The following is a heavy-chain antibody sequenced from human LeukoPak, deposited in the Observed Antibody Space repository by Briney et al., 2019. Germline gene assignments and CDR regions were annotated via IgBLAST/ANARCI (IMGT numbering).Heavy chain of an antibody. J-gene: IGHJ4*02. D-gene: IGHD3-10*01. CDR3: AREMYGSGLYYFDY. V-gene: IGHV3-48*03. CDR1: GFSFSTYG. Sequence: GGSLRLSCASSGFSFSTYGVVWVRQAPGKGLEWVSHIVGGGSDRTYYADSVKGRYTVSRENAKNSLYLHMNSLRAEDTAVYYCAREMYGSGLYYFDYWGQGTLVTVSS. CDR2: IVGGGSDRT.